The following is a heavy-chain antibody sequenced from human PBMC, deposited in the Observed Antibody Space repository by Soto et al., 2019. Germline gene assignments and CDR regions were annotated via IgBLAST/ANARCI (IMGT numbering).Heavy chain of an antibody. Sequence: SETLSLTCAVYGGSFSGYYWSWIRQPPGKGLEWIGEINHSGSTNYNPSLKSRVTISVDTSKNQFSLKLSSVTAADTAVYYCARSGLRLRDFDYWGQGTLVTVSS. V-gene: IGHV4-34*01. J-gene: IGHJ4*02. CDR1: GGSFSGYY. CDR3: ARSGLRLRDFDY. D-gene: IGHD3-16*01. CDR2: INHSGST.